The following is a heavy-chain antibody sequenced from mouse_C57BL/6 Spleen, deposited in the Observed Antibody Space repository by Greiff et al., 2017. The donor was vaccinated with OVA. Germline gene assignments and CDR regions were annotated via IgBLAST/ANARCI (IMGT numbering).Heavy chain of an antibody. Sequence: QVQLKQSGPGLVQPSQSLSITCTVSGFSLTSYGVHWVRQSPGKGLEWLGVIWSGGSTDYNAAFISRLSISKDNSKSKVFFNMNRPQTCDTAIYFCGRNGEPRAMDYWGQRNSVTRSP. J-gene: IGHJ4*01. CDR2: IWSGGST. CDR1: GFSLTSYG. V-gene: IGHV2-2*01. CDR3: GRNGEPRAMDY.